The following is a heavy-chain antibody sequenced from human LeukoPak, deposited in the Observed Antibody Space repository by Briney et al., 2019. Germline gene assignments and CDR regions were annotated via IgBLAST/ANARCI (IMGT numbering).Heavy chain of an antibody. V-gene: IGHV1-24*01. CDR2: FDPEDGET. J-gene: IGHJ3*02. Sequence: ASVKVSCKVSGYTLTELSMHWVRQAPGKGLEWMGGFDPEDGETIYAQKFQGRVTMTEDTSTDTAYMELSSLRSEDTAVYYCATSRWFGVAFDIWGQGTMVTVSS. D-gene: IGHD3-10*01. CDR3: ATSRWFGVAFDI. CDR1: GYTLTELS.